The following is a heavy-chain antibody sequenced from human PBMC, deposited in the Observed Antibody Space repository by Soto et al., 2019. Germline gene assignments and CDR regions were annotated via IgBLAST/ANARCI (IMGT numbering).Heavy chain of an antibody. CDR3: ARARVYATGPLDF. D-gene: IGHD6-13*01. V-gene: IGHV3-11*06. CDR1: GFTFSDYY. CDR2: IRSSSDYI. J-gene: IGHJ4*02. Sequence: PEGALRLSCAASGFTFSDYYMSWIRQAPGKGLEWVSYIRSSSDYIYYADSMKGRVTISRDNAKNSLFLDMNSLTGEDTAVYYCARARVYATGPLDFWGQGTLVTVSS.